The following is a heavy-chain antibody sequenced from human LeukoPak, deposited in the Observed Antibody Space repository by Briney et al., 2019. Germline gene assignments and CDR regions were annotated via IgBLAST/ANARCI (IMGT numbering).Heavy chain of an antibody. J-gene: IGHJ3*02. CDR2: IYYSGST. CDR3: ARSLSLLGAFDI. CDR1: GGSISSYY. V-gene: IGHV4-59*01. Sequence: SETLSLTCTVSGGSISSYYWSWIRQPPGKGLEWIGYIYYSGSTNYNPSLKSQVTISVDTSKNQFSLKLSSVTAADTAVYYCARSLSLLGAFDIWGQGTMVTVSS. D-gene: IGHD2-21*01.